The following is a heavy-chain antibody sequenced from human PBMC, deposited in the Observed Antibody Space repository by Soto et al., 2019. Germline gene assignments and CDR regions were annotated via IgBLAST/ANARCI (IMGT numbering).Heavy chain of an antibody. D-gene: IGHD1-1*01. J-gene: IGHJ6*04. V-gene: IGHV2-5*02. Sequence: QITLKESSPTLVKPTQTLTLTCSFSGFSLYTGGVGVGWIRQPPGKALEWLALLYWDDTRRYNPSLKNTLTIAKDTSQNHVVLTVTDMGPVDTGTYFCAHYTTDTYFDVWGKGATATVSS. CDR1: GFSLYTGGVG. CDR3: AHYTTDTYFDV. CDR2: LYWDDTR.